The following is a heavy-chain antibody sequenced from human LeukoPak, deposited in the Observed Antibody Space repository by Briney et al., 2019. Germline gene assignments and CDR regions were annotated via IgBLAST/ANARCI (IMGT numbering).Heavy chain of an antibody. J-gene: IGHJ4*02. D-gene: IGHD3-22*01. Sequence: SETLSLTCAVYGGSFSGYYWSWIRQPPGKGLEWIGEINHSGSTNYNPSHKSRVTISVDTSKNQFSLKLSSVTAADTAVYYCARDPSGYDSSGPAVEERHYFDYWGQGTLVTVSS. CDR3: ARDPSGYDSSGPAVEERHYFDY. CDR1: GGSFSGYY. CDR2: INHSGST. V-gene: IGHV4-34*01.